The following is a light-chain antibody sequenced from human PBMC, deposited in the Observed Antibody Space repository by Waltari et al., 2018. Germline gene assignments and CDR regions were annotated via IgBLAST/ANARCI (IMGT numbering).Light chain of an antibody. Sequence: QLVLTQSPSASAPLGASVKLTCTLSSGHTSNAIAWRQQQPEKGPRYLMKVNSDGSHIKGDEIPIRFSGSSSGAERYLTISSLQSEDEADYYCQTGGHGTWVFGGGTKLTVL. CDR3: QTGGHGTWV. CDR1: SGHTSNA. V-gene: IGLV4-69*01. J-gene: IGLJ3*02. CDR2: VNSDGSH.